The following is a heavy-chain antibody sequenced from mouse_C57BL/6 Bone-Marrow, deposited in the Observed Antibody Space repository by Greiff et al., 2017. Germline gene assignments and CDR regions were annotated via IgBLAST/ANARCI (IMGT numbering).Heavy chain of an antibody. J-gene: IGHJ4*01. V-gene: IGHV5-6*01. CDR3: ARHTFYYDHYDAMDY. D-gene: IGHD1-1*01. CDR1: GFTFSSYG. CDR2: ISSGGSYT. Sequence: EVQLVESGGDLVKPGGSLKLSCAASGFTFSSYGMSWVRQTPDKRLEWVATISSGGSYTYYPDSVKGRFTISRDNAKNTLYLQMSNLKSEDTAMYYFARHTFYYDHYDAMDYWGQGTTVTVSS.